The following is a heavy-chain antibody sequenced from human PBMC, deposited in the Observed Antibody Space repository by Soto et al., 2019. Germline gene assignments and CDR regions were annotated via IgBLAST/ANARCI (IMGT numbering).Heavy chain of an antibody. CDR1: GGTFSSYA. V-gene: IGHV1-69*01. D-gene: IGHD2-21*02. CDR2: IIPIFGTA. Sequence: QVQLVQSGAEVKKPGSSVKVSCKASGGTFSSYAISWVRQAPGQGLEWMGGIIPIFGTANYAQKFQGRVTITADESTSTAYMELSSLRSEDTAVYYCPSWTIVVVTASPPSYYYYGMDVWGQGTTVTVSS. J-gene: IGHJ6*02. CDR3: PSWTIVVVTASPPSYYYYGMDV.